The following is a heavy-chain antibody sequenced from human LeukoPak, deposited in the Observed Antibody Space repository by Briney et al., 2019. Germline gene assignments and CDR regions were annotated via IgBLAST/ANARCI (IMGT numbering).Heavy chain of an antibody. Sequence: GRSLRLSCAASGFTFDDYAMQWVRQASGKGLEGVSDISWNSGSIGYADSVKARFTIYRDNAKNSLYPQMNSLRAEDMALYYCAKDKTRSSWYVDAFDIWGQGTMVTVSS. J-gene: IGHJ3*02. CDR1: GFTFDDYA. V-gene: IGHV3-9*03. CDR3: AKDKTRSSWYVDAFDI. D-gene: IGHD6-13*01. CDR2: ISWNSGSI.